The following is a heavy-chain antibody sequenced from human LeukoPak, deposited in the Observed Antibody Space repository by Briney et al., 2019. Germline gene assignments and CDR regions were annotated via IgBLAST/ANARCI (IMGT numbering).Heavy chain of an antibody. CDR3: ARGIPAGGMALS. D-gene: IGHD6-13*01. J-gene: IGHJ4*02. Sequence: PSETLSLTCTVSGGSVSSHYWDWIRQPPGKRLEWIGYIHWSGSTSYNPSLESRVTISVDTSKNQFSLKLSSVTAADTAVYYCARGIPAGGMALSWGQGTLVSVSS. CDR1: GGSVSSHY. CDR2: IHWSGST. V-gene: IGHV4-59*02.